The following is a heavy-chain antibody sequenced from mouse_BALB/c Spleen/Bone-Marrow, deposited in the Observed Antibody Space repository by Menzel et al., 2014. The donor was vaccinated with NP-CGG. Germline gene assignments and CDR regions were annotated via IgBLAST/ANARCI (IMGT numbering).Heavy chain of an antibody. CDR3: TREDYGAY. CDR2: ISNGGGST. J-gene: IGHJ3*01. CDR1: GFTFTSYT. V-gene: IGHV5-12-2*01. D-gene: IGHD2-4*01. Sequence: EVKLVDSGGGLVQPGGSLKLSCAASGFTFTSYTMSRVRQTPEKGLEWVAYISNGGGSTYYPDTVKGRFTISRDNAKNTLYLQMSSLKSEDTAIYYCTREDYGAYWGQGTLVTVSA.